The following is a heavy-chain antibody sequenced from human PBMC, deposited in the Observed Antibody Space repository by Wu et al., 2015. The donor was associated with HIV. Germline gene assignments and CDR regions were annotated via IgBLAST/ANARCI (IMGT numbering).Heavy chain of an antibody. CDR2: IIPIFGPA. CDR1: GGTFSKYA. V-gene: IGHV1-69*01. CDR3: TREGSSTWYPQDEFFQY. Sequence: QVQLVQSGAEVKKPGASVKVSCKASGGTFSKYAISWVRQAPGQGLEWMGGIIPIFGPANYAQKFQGRVTFTADESTSTAYMEVSSLRSEDTAVYYCTREGSSTWYPQDEFFQYWGPGTLVIVSS. J-gene: IGHJ1*01. D-gene: IGHD6-13*01.